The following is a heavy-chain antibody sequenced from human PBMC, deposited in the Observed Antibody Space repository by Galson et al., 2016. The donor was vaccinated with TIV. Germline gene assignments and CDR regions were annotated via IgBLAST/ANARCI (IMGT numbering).Heavy chain of an antibody. Sequence: SVKVSCKASGYTFTNYGITWVRQAPGQGLEWAGWISAYNGNTDYTQKLQDRVTMTTDTSTSTAYIELRSLRSDDTAVYYCARDRGSITFILVANYHYGLDGRGQGTTVTVSS. J-gene: IGHJ6*02. CDR1: GYTFTNYG. CDR2: ISAYNGNT. CDR3: ARDRGSITFILVANYHYGLDG. D-gene: IGHD3-22*01. V-gene: IGHV1-18*04.